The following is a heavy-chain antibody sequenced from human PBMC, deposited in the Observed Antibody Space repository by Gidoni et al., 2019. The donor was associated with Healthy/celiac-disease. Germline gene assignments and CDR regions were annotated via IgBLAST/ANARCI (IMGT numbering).Heavy chain of an antibody. Sequence: EVQLVESGGVVVQPGGSLRLSCAASGFTLDDYTWHWVRQAPGKGLEWVSLISWDGGSTYYADSVKGRFTISRDNSKNSLYLQMNSLRTEDTALYYCAKDSRPMDPIVGATCYGMDVWGQGTTVTVSS. V-gene: IGHV3-43*01. J-gene: IGHJ6*02. CDR2: ISWDGGST. D-gene: IGHD1-26*01. CDR3: AKDSRPMDPIVGATCYGMDV. CDR1: GFTLDDYT.